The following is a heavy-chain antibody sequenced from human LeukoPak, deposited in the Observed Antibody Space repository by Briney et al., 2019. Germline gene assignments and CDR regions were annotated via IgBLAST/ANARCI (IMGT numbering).Heavy chain of an antibody. CDR3: TTDRRYYSDSSGRIDY. CDR1: GFPFSSFW. J-gene: IGHJ4*02. V-gene: IGHV3-15*01. Sequence: GGSLRLSCAASGFPFSSFWMSWVRQAPGKGLEWVGRIKSKTDGGTADYAAPVKGRFTISRDDSKNTLYLQMNSLKTEDTAVYYCTTDRRYYSDSSGRIDYWGQGTLVTVSS. CDR2: IKSKTDGGTA. D-gene: IGHD3-22*01.